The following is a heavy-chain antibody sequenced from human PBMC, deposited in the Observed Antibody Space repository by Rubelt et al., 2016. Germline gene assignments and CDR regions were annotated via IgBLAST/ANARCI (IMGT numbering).Heavy chain of an antibody. CDR3: ARDFSTWSRGDWFDS. D-gene: IGHD6-13*01. J-gene: IGHJ5*01. V-gene: IGHV4-4*07. CDR1: GGSTNNLY. Sequence: QVQLQEAGPGLVRPSETLSLTCTVSGGSTNNLYWSWLRQSAEKGLEWIGRIYSSGTFNCNPSLTGRVTMALDTPKNQLTLNLRSVTAADTATYYCARDFSTWSRGDWFDSWGQGIPVTVSS. CDR2: IYSSGTF.